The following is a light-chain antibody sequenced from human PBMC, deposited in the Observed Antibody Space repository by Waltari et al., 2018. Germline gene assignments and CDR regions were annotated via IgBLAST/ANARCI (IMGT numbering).Light chain of an antibody. J-gene: IGLJ3*02. CDR2: VNSDGSH. V-gene: IGLV4-69*01. CDR1: SGHSSNV. Sequence: QLVLTQSPSSSASLGASVKLTCTLSSGHSSNVIAWHQQQPEKGPRYLMKVNSDGSHSKGEKIPDRFAGSSSGAEHYRTSSSLQAEDEADYYWQTGGHGTWVFGGGTKLTVL. CDR3: QTGGHGTWV.